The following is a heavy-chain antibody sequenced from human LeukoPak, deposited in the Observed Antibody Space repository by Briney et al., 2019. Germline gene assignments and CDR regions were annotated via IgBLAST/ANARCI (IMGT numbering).Heavy chain of an antibody. CDR3: ASFGDYAVSAFDI. CDR1: GFTFSSYS. CDR2: ISGSTYFI. Sequence: GGSLRLSCAASGFTFSSYSMNWVRQAPGKGLEWVSSISGSTYFIYHADSVKGRFTTSRDNAKNSLYLQMNSLTVEDTAVYYCASFGDYAVSAFDIWGQGTMVTVSS. V-gene: IGHV3-21*01. D-gene: IGHD4-17*01. J-gene: IGHJ3*02.